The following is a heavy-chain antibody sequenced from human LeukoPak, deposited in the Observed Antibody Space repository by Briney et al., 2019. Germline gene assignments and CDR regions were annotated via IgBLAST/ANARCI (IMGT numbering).Heavy chain of an antibody. J-gene: IGHJ4*02. CDR3: ARGRDVAVPGAHFDS. Sequence: SETLSLTCTVSGGSFSSYYWSWIRQPAEKGLEWLGRISTSGSTNYDPSLKSRVTMSVDTSKNQFSLKLNSVPAADTAVYYCARGRDVAVPGAHFDSWGQGTPVTVSS. D-gene: IGHD6-13*01. V-gene: IGHV4-4*07. CDR2: ISTSGST. CDR1: GGSFSSYY.